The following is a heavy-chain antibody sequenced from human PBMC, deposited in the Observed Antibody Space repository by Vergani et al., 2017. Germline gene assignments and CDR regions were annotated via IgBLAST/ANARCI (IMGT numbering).Heavy chain of an antibody. D-gene: IGHD6-19*01. J-gene: IGHJ4*02. CDR3: ARVSGGAVAGSFDY. V-gene: IGHV4-38-2*01. CDR1: GYSISSGYY. Sequence: QVQLQESGPGLVKPSETLSLTCAVSGYSISSGYYWGWIRQPPGKGLEWIGSIYHSGSTYYNPSLKSRVTISVDTSKNQFSLKLSRLRSDDTAVYYCARVSGGAVAGSFDYWGQGTLVTVSS. CDR2: IYHSGST.